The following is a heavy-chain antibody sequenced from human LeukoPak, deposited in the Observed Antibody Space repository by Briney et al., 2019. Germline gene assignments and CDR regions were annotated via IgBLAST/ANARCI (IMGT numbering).Heavy chain of an antibody. CDR1: GFTFSRFG. V-gene: IGHV3-33*01. D-gene: IGHD3-22*01. CDR3: ARGIYDSSGYYYFDY. J-gene: IGHJ4*02. Sequence: GRSLRLSCAVSGFTFSRFGMHWVRQAPGKGLEWVAVIWYDDGSNKYYADSVKGRFTISRDNSKNTLYLQMNSLRAEDTAVYYCARGIYDSSGYYYFDYWGQGTLVTVSS. CDR2: IWYDDGSNK.